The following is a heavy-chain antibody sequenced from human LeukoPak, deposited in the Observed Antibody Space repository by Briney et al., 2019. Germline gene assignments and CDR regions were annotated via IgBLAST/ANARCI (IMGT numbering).Heavy chain of an antibody. Sequence: GGSLRLSCAASGFTFSNYAMSWVRQAPGKGLEWVSAVSGRDDSTYYADSVKGRFTISRDTSKNTLYLQMNGLRAEDTAVYYCVKWGDYDILTGYYDPDYWGQGTLVTVSS. V-gene: IGHV3-23*01. CDR3: VKWGDYDILTGYYDPDY. D-gene: IGHD3-9*01. CDR1: GFTFSNYA. J-gene: IGHJ4*02. CDR2: VSGRDDST.